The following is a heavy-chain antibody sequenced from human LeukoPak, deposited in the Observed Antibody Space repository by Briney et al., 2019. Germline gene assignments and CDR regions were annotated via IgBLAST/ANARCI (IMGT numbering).Heavy chain of an antibody. CDR2: INSDGSST. J-gene: IGHJ3*02. Sequence: PGGSLRLSCAASGFXFSSYWIHWVRQAPGKGRVWLSDINSDGSSTNYADSVKGRFTISRDNAKNTLYLQMNSLRAEDTAVFYCARDGYNLDAFDIWGQGAMVAVSS. V-gene: IGHV3-74*01. D-gene: IGHD5-24*01. CDR3: ARDGYNLDAFDI. CDR1: GFXFSSYW.